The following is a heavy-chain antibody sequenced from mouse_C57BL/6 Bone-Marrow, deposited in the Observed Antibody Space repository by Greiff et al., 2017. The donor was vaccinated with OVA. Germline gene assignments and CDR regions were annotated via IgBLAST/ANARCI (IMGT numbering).Heavy chain of an antibody. Sequence: VKLMESGPGLVAPSQSLSITCTVSGFSLTSYAISWVHQPPGKGLEWLGVIWTGGGTNYNSALKSRLSISKDNSKSQVFLKMNSLQTDDTARYYCARILDGYYYWYFDVWGTGTTVTVSS. V-gene: IGHV2-9-1*01. D-gene: IGHD2-3*01. CDR2: IWTGGGT. CDR1: GFSLTSYA. J-gene: IGHJ1*03. CDR3: ARILDGYYYWYFDV.